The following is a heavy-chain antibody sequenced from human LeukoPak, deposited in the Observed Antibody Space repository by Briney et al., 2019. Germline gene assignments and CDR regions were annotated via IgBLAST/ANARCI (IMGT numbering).Heavy chain of an antibody. CDR1: GGSFSGYY. Sequence: SETLSLTCAVYGGSFSGYYWSWIRQPPGKGLEWIGEINHSGSTNYNPSLKGRVTISVDTSKNQFSLKLSSVTAADTAVYYCASRGYYGSGRYTDYWGQGTLVTVSS. V-gene: IGHV4-34*01. D-gene: IGHD3-10*01. CDR2: INHSGST. CDR3: ASRGYYGSGRYTDY. J-gene: IGHJ4*02.